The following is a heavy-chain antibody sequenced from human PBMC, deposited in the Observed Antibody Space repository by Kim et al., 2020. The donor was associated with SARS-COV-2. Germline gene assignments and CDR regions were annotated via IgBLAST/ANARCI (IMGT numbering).Heavy chain of an antibody. V-gene: IGHV1-3*01. CDR1: GYTVTTYT. CDR2: IDRGNGNT. J-gene: IGHJ6*02. CDR3: ARQHQQLGYYYYYGMDV. D-gene: IGHD6-13*01. Sequence: ASVKVSCKASGYTVTTYTMHWVRQAPGQRPEWMGWIDRGNGNTKHSQNLQGRVTITRDTSANTVYMELSSLRSEDTAVYYCARQHQQLGYYYYYGMDVWG.